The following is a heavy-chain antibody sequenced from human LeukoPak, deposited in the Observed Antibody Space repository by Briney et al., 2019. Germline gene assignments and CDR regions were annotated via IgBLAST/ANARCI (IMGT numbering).Heavy chain of an antibody. CDR1: GFTFSSYG. V-gene: IGHV3-30*18. Sequence: GGSLRLSCAASGFTFSSYGMHWVRQAPGKGLEWVAVISYDGSNKYYADSVKGRFAISRDNSKNTLYLQMNSLRAEDTAVYYCAKADVYYDFWSGYYWNQFDPWGQGTLVTVSS. D-gene: IGHD3-3*01. CDR2: ISYDGSNK. J-gene: IGHJ5*02. CDR3: AKADVYYDFWSGYYWNQFDP.